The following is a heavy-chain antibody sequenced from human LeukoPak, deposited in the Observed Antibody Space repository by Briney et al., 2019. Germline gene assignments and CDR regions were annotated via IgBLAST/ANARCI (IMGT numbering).Heavy chain of an antibody. J-gene: IGHJ4*02. CDR2: ISDDGSNK. CDR3: AKDLENYYGSSGYVDY. V-gene: IGHV3-30*18. D-gene: IGHD3-22*01. Sequence: SGGSLRLSCAASGFTFSSYGMHWVRQAPGKGLEWVAAISDDGSNKYYADSVKGRFTISRDNSKNTVYLQMNSLRAEDTAVYYCAKDLENYYGSSGYVDYWGQGTLVTVSS. CDR1: GFTFSSYG.